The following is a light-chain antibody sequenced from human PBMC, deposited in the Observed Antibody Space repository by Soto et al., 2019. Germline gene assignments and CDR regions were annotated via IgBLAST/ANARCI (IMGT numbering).Light chain of an antibody. J-gene: IGLJ3*02. CDR2: EVS. CDR1: SSDVGGYNY. V-gene: IGLV2-14*01. Sequence: QSVLTRPASVSGSPGQSITISCTGTSSDVGGYNYVSWYQQHPGKAPKLMIYEVSNRPSGVSNRFSGSKSGNTASLTISGLQDEDEADYYCSSYTSSSTWLFGGGTKLTVL. CDR3: SSYTSSSTWL.